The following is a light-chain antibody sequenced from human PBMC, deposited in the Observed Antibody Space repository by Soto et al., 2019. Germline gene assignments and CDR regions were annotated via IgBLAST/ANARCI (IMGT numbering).Light chain of an antibody. Sequence: QSALTQPASVSGSPGQSITISCTGTSSDVGSYNYVSWYQQHPGKAPKLMIYAVSDRPSGISSRFSGSKSGNTASLTISGRQTEDEADYYCNSYTDSSTLFGTGTKLTVL. J-gene: IGLJ1*01. CDR3: NSYTDSSTL. CDR1: SSDVGSYNY. CDR2: AVS. V-gene: IGLV2-14*01.